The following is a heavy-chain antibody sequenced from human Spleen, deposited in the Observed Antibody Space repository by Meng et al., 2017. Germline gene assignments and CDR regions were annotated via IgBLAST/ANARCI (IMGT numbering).Heavy chain of an antibody. V-gene: IGHV1-2*06. J-gene: IGHJ4*02. CDR3: ARDEDISAAGKLFGDY. CDR2: INPKSDDT. D-gene: IGHD6-13*01. Sequence: ASVKVSCKASGYTFPDYYLHWVRRAPGQGLEWMGRINPKSDDTHYAQKFQGRVTMTGDTSISTAYMELSGLRSDDTAMYYCARDEDISAAGKLFGDYWGQGNLVTVSS. CDR1: GYTFPDYY.